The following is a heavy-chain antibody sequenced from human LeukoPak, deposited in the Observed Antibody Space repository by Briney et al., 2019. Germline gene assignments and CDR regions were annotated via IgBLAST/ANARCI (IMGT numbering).Heavy chain of an antibody. CDR2: IRFTGSYI. CDR1: GFTFTSYS. D-gene: IGHD5/OR15-5a*01. V-gene: IGHV3-21*01. Sequence: GGSLRLSCAASGFTFTSYSMNWVRQAPGRGLEWVSSIRFTGSYIYYADSVKGRFTISRDDAKNLLSLQMISLRVEDTAVYFCARSVSGVWLFDYWGRGTLVTVSS. J-gene: IGHJ4*02. CDR3: ARSVSGVWLFDY.